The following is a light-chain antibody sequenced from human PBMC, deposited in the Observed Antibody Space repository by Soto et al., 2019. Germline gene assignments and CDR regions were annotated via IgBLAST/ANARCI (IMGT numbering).Light chain of an antibody. J-gene: IGKJ1*01. V-gene: IGKV1-5*03. CDR2: KAS. CDR1: QSISSW. CDR3: QQYNDNWT. Sequence: DIQMTQSPSTLSASVGDRVTITCRASQSISSWLAWYQQKPGKAPKLLIYKASTLQSGVPSRFSGSGSGTEFILAISSLQPDDSATYYCQQYNDNWTFGQGTKVEIK.